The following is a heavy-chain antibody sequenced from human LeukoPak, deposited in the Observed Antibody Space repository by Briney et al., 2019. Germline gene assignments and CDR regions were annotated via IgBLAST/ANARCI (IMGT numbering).Heavy chain of an antibody. CDR2: INSDGSST. Sequence: PGGSLRLSCAASGFTFNRYWMHWVRQVPGKGLVWVSRINSDGSSTTYADSVKGRFTISRDNARNTLYLQMNSLRAEDTAVYYCARGRGTIYMFDYWGHGTLVTVSS. CDR3: ARGRGTIYMFDY. D-gene: IGHD2/OR15-2a*01. V-gene: IGHV3-74*01. CDR1: GFTFNRYW. J-gene: IGHJ4*01.